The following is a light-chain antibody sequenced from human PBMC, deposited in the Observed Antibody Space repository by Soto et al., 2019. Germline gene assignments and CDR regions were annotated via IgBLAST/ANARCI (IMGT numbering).Light chain of an antibody. V-gene: IGKV3-20*01. CDR1: QSVSNTY. CDR3: QHYGTSLYT. CDR2: GAS. J-gene: IGKJ2*01. Sequence: EIVLTQSPGTLSLSPGERATLSCRASQSVSNTYLAWYQQKPGQAPRLLISGASSRATGIPDRFSGSGSGTDFSLTISRLEPEDFAVYYCQHYGTSLYTFGQGTKLEIK.